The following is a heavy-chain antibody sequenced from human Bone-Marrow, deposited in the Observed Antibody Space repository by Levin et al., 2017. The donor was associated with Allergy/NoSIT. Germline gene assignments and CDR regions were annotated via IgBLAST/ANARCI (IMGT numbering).Heavy chain of an antibody. CDR1: GFTFSGHA. CDR2: ISSDGTIE. V-gene: IGHV3-30-3*01. J-gene: IGHJ4*02. CDR3: ARDRGSEGITLGSIDY. Sequence: PGGSLRLSCAASGFTFSGHAMHWVRQAPGKGLEWVAVISSDGTIEYYADSVKGRFTISRDNSDNTLFLHMNSLRPEDTAVYYCARDRGSEGITLGSIDYWGQGTLVTVSS. D-gene: IGHD3-10*01.